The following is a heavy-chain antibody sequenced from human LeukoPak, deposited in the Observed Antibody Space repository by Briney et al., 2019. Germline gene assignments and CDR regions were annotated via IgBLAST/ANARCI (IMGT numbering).Heavy chain of an antibody. J-gene: IGHJ4*02. CDR1: GFTFSSYG. Sequence: PGGSLRLSCVASGFTFSSYGMHWVRQAPGKGLEWVAVISYDGSYKYYADSVKGRFTISRDNSKNTLSLQMNSLRAEDTAVYYCAKPRYCSSTSCYTWDDYWGQGTLVTVSS. V-gene: IGHV3-30*18. CDR3: AKPRYCSSTSCYTWDDY. CDR2: ISYDGSYK. D-gene: IGHD2-2*02.